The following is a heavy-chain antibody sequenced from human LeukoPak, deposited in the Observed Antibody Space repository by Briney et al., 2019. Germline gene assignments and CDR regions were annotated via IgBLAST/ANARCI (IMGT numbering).Heavy chain of an antibody. CDR2: ISGSGGST. CDR1: GFTSSSYA. D-gene: IGHD5-24*01. J-gene: IGHJ4*02. CDR3: AKDKHYAMATPHDY. Sequence: GGSVRLSCAASGFTSSSYAMSWVRQAPGKGLEGVSAISGSGGSTYYADSVKGRFTISRDNSKSTLYLQMNSLRAEDTAVYYCAKDKHYAMATPHDYWGQGTLVTVSS. V-gene: IGHV3-23*01.